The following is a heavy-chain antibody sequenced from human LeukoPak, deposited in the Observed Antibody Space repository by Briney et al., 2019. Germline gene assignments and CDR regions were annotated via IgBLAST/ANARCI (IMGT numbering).Heavy chain of an antibody. V-gene: IGHV3-30-3*01. CDR1: GFTFSSYA. CDR3: ASCNTMIVVVTGFDY. CDR2: ISYDGSNK. J-gene: IGHJ4*02. Sequence: PGRSLRLSCAASGFTFSSYAMHWVRQAPGKGLEWVAVISYDGSNKYYADSVKGRFTIPRDNSKNTLYLQMNSLRAEDTAVYYCASCNTMIVVVTGFDYWGQGTLVTVSS. D-gene: IGHD3-22*01.